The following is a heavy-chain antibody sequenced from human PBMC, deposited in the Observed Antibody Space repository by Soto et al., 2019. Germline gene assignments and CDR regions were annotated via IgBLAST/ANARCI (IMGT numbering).Heavy chain of an antibody. Sequence: SEILSLTCTVSGGSIRSSSYYWGWIRQPPGKGLEWIGNIHYSGSTYYDSSLKSRVTISLETSKNQFSLRLSSVTAADTAVYYCARLGAYYQSLDPWGPGTLVTVSS. CDR2: IHYSGST. CDR1: GGSIRSSSYY. CDR3: ARLGAYYQSLDP. J-gene: IGHJ5*02. V-gene: IGHV4-39*01. D-gene: IGHD2-21*01.